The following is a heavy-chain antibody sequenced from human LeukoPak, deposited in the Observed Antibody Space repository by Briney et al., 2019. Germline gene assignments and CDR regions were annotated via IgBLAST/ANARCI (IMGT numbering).Heavy chain of an antibody. J-gene: IGHJ4*02. D-gene: IGHD3-3*01. CDR2: INPNSGGT. CDR3: ARDKVVPAASLGLVTIFGVVPRLGTRGDLDY. CDR1: GYTFTGYY. V-gene: IGHV1-2*02. Sequence: ASVKVSCKASGYTFTGYYMHWVRQAPGQGLEWMGWINPNSGGTNYAQKFRGRVTMTRDTSISTAYMELSRLRSDDTAVYYCARDKVVPAASLGLVTIFGVVPRLGTRGDLDYWGQGALVTVSS.